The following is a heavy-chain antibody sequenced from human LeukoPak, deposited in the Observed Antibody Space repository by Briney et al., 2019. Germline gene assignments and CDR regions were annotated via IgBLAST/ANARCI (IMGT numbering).Heavy chain of an antibody. Sequence: SVKVSCKAYGGTFSSYAISWVRQAPGQGLEWMGGIIPIFGTANYAQKFQGRVTITTDESTSTAYMELSSLRSEDTAVYYCASSVTQLGDWFDPWGQGTLVTVSS. CDR2: IIPIFGTA. CDR3: ASSVTQLGDWFDP. CDR1: GGTFSSYA. D-gene: IGHD4-11*01. J-gene: IGHJ5*02. V-gene: IGHV1-69*05.